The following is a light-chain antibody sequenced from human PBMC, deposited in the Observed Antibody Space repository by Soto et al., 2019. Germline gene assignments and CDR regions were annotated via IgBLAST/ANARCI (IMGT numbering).Light chain of an antibody. CDR3: QQYNNWPPWT. CDR1: QSVRNN. J-gene: IGKJ1*01. CDR2: GAS. Sequence: EIVMTQSPATLSVSPGERATLSCRASQSVRNNLAWYQQKPGQAPRLLIYGASTRATGIPVRFSGSASGTEFTLTISSLQSEDFAVYYCQQYNNWPPWTFGQGTKVEI. V-gene: IGKV3-15*01.